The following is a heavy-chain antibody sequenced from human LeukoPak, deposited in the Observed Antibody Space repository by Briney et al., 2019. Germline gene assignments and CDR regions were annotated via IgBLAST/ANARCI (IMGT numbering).Heavy chain of an antibody. CDR3: ASTSGWYSYYGMDV. D-gene: IGHD6-19*01. CDR2: INHSGST. V-gene: IGHV4-34*01. CDR1: GGSFSGYY. Sequence: PSETLSLNCAVYGGSFSGYYWSWIRQPPGKGLEWIGEINHSGSTNYNPSLKSRVTISVDTSKNQFSLKLSSVTAADTAVYYCASTSGWYSYYGMDVWGQGTTVTVSS. J-gene: IGHJ6*02.